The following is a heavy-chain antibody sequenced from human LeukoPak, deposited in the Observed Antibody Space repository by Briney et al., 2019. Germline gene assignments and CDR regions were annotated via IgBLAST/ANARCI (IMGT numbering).Heavy chain of an antibody. CDR1: GFTFSSYA. J-gene: IGHJ4*02. CDR3: ARASYCSDGSCYSDY. Sequence: GASLRLSCEASGFTFSSYAISWVRQAPGQGLEWISCISAYNDNTYYAHYVKGRVTMTTDTSTSTAYMELRSLKSEDTALYYCARASYCSDGSCYSDYWGQGTLVTVSS. D-gene: IGHD2-15*01. V-gene: IGHV1-18*01. CDR2: ISAYNDNT.